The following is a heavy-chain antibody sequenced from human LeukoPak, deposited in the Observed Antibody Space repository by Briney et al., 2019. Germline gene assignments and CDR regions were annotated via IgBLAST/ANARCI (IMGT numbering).Heavy chain of an antibody. CDR2: LYHSGST. J-gene: IGHJ4*02. D-gene: IGHD4-17*01. V-gene: IGHV4-38-2*02. Sequence: SETLFLTCTVSGGSISSYYWGWIRQPPGKGLEWIGSLYHSGSTYYNPSLKSRGTISVDASKNQFPLKLTSVTAADTAVYYGARALKSWVGEVHIPDYWGQGTLVTVSS. CDR3: ARALKSWVGEVHIPDY. CDR1: GGSISSYY.